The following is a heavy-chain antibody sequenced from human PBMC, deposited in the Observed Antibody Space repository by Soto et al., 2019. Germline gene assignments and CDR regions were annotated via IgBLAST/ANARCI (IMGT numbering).Heavy chain of an antibody. Sequence: EVQLLDSGGGLVQPGGSLRLSCAASGFTFINYAMTWVRQGPGKGLEWVSGISGSGGRSYYADSVKGRFTISRDNSKGTLYFQMNSLRAEHTAVYYGAKAYFVWSSEQPYYFDYWGQGTLVTVSS. CDR3: AKAYFVWSSEQPYYFDY. J-gene: IGHJ4*02. D-gene: IGHD3-16*01. V-gene: IGHV3-23*01. CDR2: ISGSGGRS. CDR1: GFTFINYA.